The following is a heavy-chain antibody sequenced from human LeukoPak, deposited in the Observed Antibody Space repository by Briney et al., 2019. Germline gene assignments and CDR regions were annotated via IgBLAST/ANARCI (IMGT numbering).Heavy chain of an antibody. CDR2: INPSGGST. CDR1: GYTFTSYY. D-gene: IGHD3-22*01. J-gene: IGHJ6*03. CDR3: AREPGYDSSGYSTYYYYYMDV. Sequence: GASVKVSCKASGYTFTSYYMHWVRQAPGQGLEWMGIINPSGGSTSYAQKFLGRVTMTRDMSTSTVYMELSSLRSEDTAVYYCAREPGYDSSGYSTYYYYYMDVWGKGTTVTVSS. V-gene: IGHV1-46*01.